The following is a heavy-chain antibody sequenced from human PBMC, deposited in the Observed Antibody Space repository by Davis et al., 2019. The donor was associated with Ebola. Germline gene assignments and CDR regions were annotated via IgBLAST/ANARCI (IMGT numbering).Heavy chain of an antibody. D-gene: IGHD6-19*01. J-gene: IGHJ3*01. CDR3: AKDTSNVWFDV. Sequence: GGSLRLSCAASGFTFSSYSMNWVRQAPGKGLEWVSSLSSSSDYIYYAGSVKGRFTISRDNSKNTLHLQMNSLRVEDTAIYYCAKDTSNVWFDVWGQGTMVTVAS. V-gene: IGHV3-21*04. CDR1: GFTFSSYS. CDR2: LSSSSDYI.